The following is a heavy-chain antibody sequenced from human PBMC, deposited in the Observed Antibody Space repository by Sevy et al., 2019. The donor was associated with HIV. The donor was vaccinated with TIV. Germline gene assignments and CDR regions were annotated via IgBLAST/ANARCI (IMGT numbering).Heavy chain of an antibody. V-gene: IGHV3-30*04. J-gene: IGHJ4*02. CDR2: ISYDGRNE. D-gene: IGHD1-26*01. CDR3: ARERGLGATTAGSGFDN. CDR1: GFTFSRYV. Sequence: GGSLRLSCAASGFTFSRYVLHWVRQAPGKGLEWVAVISYDGRNEYYADSVKGRFTISRDNSKNTLNLQMNSLKSEDTAVYYCARERGLGATTAGSGFDNWDQGTLVTVSS.